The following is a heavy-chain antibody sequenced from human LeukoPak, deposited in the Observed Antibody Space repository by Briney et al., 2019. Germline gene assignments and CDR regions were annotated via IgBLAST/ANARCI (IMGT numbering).Heavy chain of an antibody. J-gene: IGHJ3*02. CDR2: IYNDGST. D-gene: IGHD2/OR15-2a*01. CDR3: ARNILFAFDI. Sequence: GGSLRLSCAASGLTVSSSYMSWVRQAPGKGLEWVSIIYNDGSTYYADSMKGRFTIYRDNSKNTLYLQVNSLRAEDTAMYYCARNILFAFDIWGQGTMVTVSS. CDR1: GLTVSSSY. V-gene: IGHV3-53*01.